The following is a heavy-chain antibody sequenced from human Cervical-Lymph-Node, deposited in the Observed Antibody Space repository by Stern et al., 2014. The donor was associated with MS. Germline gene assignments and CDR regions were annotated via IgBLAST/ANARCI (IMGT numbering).Heavy chain of an antibody. V-gene: IGHV3-11*01. D-gene: IGHD2-2*01. CDR1: GFTFSDYY. J-gene: IGHJ6*02. CDR2: ISYSGSDI. CDR3: DV. Sequence: QVQLVQSGGGLVKPGGSLRLSCAASGFTFSDYYITWIRQAPGKGLEWVSYISYSGSDIYYADSVKGRFTISRDNAKNSLYYCAAGYCRSTSCHYGMDVWGQGTTVTVS.